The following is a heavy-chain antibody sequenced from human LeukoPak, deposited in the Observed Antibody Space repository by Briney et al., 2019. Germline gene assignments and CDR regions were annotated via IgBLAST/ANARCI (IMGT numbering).Heavy chain of an antibody. CDR1: GYTFTSYG. V-gene: IGHV1-18*01. CDR2: ISAYNGNT. Sequence: ASVKVSCKASGYTFTSYGISWVRQAPGQGLEWMGWISAYNGNTNYAQKLQGRVTMTTDTSTSTAYMELRSLRPDDTAVYYCARREGYCSSTSCSPYYYYYYMDVWGKGTTVTVSS. J-gene: IGHJ6*03. D-gene: IGHD2-2*01. CDR3: ARREGYCSSTSCSPYYYYYYMDV.